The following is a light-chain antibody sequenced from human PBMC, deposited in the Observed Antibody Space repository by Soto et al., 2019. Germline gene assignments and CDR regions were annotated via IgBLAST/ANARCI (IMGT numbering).Light chain of an antibody. CDR2: AAS. Sequence: DIQMTQSPSSLSASVGDRVTITCRSSQSISTYLSWYQQKPGKVPKLLIYAASTLQSGVPSRFSGSGSGTDFTLTISCLQSEDFATYYCQQYYSYPTWTFGQGTKVDIK. J-gene: IGKJ1*01. CDR3: QQYYSYPTWT. CDR1: QSISTY. V-gene: IGKV1-39*01.